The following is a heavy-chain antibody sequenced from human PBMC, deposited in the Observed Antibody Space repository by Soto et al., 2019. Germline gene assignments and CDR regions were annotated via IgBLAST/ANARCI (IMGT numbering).Heavy chain of an antibody. J-gene: IGHJ4*02. D-gene: IGHD3-3*01. CDR2: INPNTGNP. CDR3: ARDSASVSFDY. CDR1: GYNFNSHS. V-gene: IGHV7-4-1*01. Sequence: QVPLVQSGSESMQPGASVKVSCKGSGYNFNSHSINWLRQARGQGLEWMGWINPNTGNPTYEQGFTGRFVFSVYTSVSPVYLQIFRLKADDFGVYYCARDSASVSFDYWGRGTLVTVS.